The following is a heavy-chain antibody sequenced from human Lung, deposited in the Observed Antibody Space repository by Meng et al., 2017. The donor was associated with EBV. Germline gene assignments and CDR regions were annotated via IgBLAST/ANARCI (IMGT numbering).Heavy chain of an antibody. Sequence: QGQLKELGPGLVKPTQTLSLTCSCTGDSSNRRDYYWSWIRQPPGKGLEWIGYIYYSGSTYYNPSLKSRVTISVDTSKNQFSLKLSSVTAADTAVYYCAREWCSGGSCYPDYWGQGTLVTVSS. CDR1: GDSSNRRDYY. J-gene: IGHJ4*02. CDR3: AREWCSGGSCYPDY. V-gene: IGHV4-30-4*01. D-gene: IGHD2-15*01. CDR2: IYYSGST.